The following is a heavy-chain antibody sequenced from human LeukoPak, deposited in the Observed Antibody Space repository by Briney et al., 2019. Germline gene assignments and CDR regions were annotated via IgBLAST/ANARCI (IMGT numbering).Heavy chain of an antibody. V-gene: IGHV3-11*01. J-gene: IGHJ5*02. CDR3: VRGTYYSGSGLGSWFDP. Sequence: GGSLRLSCVASGFMVSDYYMNWIRQAPGKGLQWISHISDGDDTIDYADSVKGRFSMSRDNAKNSLYLEVSGLRAEDTAVYYCVRGTYYSGSGLGSWFDPWGQGTLVTVSS. D-gene: IGHD2-21*01. CDR2: ISDGDDTI. CDR1: GFMVSDYY.